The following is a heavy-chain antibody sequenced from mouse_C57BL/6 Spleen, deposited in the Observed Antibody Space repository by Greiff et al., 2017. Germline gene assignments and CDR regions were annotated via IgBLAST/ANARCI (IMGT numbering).Heavy chain of an antibody. J-gene: IGHJ2*01. CDR2: IDPSDSET. CDR3: ARSGGNYLDY. V-gene: IGHV1-52*01. CDR1: GYTFTSYW. Sequence: QVQLQQPGAELVRPGSSVKLSCKASGYTFTSYWMHWVKQRPIQGLEWIGNIDPSDSETHYNQKFKDKATLTVDKSSSTAYMQLSSLTSEDSAVYYCARSGGNYLDYGGQGTTLTVSS.